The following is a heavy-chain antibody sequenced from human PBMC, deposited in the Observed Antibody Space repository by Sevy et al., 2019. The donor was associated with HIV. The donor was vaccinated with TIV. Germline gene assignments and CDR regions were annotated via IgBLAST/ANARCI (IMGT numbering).Heavy chain of an antibody. CDR2: IKSKTDGGTG. CDR3: TTGDPYNRYGYMRPYFFDY. Sequence: GGSLRLSCAASGFTFTNTWMSWVRQAPGKGLEWVGRIKSKTDGGTGDYAAPVKGRYSISRDDSKNILYLQMNSLETEDTAGYYCTTGDPYNRYGYMRPYFFDYWGQGTLVTVSS. CDR1: GFTFTNTW. V-gene: IGHV3-15*01. J-gene: IGHJ4*02. D-gene: IGHD5-18*01.